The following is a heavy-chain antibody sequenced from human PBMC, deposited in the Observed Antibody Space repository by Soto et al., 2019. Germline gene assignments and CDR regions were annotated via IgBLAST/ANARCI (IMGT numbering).Heavy chain of an antibody. Sequence: ASVKVSCKASGYTFTSYYMHWVRQAPGQGLEWMGIINPSGGSTSYAQKFQGRVTMTRDTSTSTVYMELSSLRAEDTAVYYCAKDQEGYFDYWGQGTLVTVSS. CDR2: INPSGGST. CDR1: GYTFTSYY. J-gene: IGHJ4*02. CDR3: AKDQEGYFDY. V-gene: IGHV1-46*01.